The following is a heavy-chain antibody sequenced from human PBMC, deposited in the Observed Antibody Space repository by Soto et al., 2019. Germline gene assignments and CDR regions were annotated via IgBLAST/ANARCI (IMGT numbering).Heavy chain of an antibody. J-gene: IGHJ6*02. Sequence: ASVKVSCKASGYTFTGYYMHWVRQAPGQGLEWMGWINPNSGGTNYAQKFQGWVTMTRDTSISTAYMELSRLRSDDTAVYYCARDGPVQLERRRDYYYGMDVWGQGTTVTVSS. V-gene: IGHV1-2*04. CDR1: GYTFTGYY. D-gene: IGHD1-1*01. CDR2: INPNSGGT. CDR3: ARDGPVQLERRRDYYYGMDV.